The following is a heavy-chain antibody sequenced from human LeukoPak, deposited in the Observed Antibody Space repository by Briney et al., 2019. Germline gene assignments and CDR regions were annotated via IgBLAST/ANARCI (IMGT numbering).Heavy chain of an antibody. D-gene: IGHD2-2*02. CDR1: GYTLTSYG. CDR3: ARDPTRVAIHQFDY. V-gene: IGHV1-18*01. Sequence: GASVKVSCKASGYTLTSYGISWVRQAPGQGLEWMGWISAYNGNTNYAQKLQGRVTMTTDTSTSTAYMELRSLRSDDTAVYYCARDPTRVAIHQFDYWGQGTLVTVSS. CDR2: ISAYNGNT. J-gene: IGHJ4*02.